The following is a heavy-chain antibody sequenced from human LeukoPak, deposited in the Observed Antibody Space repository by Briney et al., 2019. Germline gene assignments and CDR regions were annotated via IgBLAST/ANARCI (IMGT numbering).Heavy chain of an antibody. V-gene: IGHV1-2*02. Sequence: ASVKVSFKASGYTFMDSFMHWVRQAPGQRLEWMAWINPNGGGTHYAQKFQGRVTLTLDTSISTAYMELNSLRSDDSAIYYCARDLTGASGDYWGQGTLVTVSS. J-gene: IGHJ4*02. CDR1: GYTFMDSF. CDR3: ARDLTGASGDY. D-gene: IGHD3-10*01. CDR2: INPNGGGT.